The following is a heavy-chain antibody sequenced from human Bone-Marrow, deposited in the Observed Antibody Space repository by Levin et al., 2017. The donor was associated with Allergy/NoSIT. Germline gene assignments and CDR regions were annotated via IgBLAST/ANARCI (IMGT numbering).Heavy chain of an antibody. V-gene: IGHV5-51*01. J-gene: IGHJ4*02. CDR1: GFSFTSYW. CDR2: IYPGDSDT. Sequence: PGGSLRLSCKVSGFSFTSYWIGWVRQMPGKGLEWVGIIYPGDSDTKYSRSFQGQVTISVDKSITTAYLQWSGLKASDTAIYYCTRQLSPSDFDYWGQGTLVTVSS. D-gene: IGHD3-3*02. CDR3: TRQLSPSDFDY.